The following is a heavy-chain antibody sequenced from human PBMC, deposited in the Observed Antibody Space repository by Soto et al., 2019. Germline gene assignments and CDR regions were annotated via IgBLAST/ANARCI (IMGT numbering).Heavy chain of an antibody. CDR1: GFTFDDYA. CDR3: AKDNRVYSNYYYYGMDV. V-gene: IGHV3-9*01. D-gene: IGHD4-4*01. Sequence: GGSLRLSCAASGFTFDDYAMHWVRQAPGKGLEWVSGISWNSGSIGYADSVKGRFTISRDNAKNSLYLQMNSLRAEDTALYYCAKDNRVYSNYYYYGMDVWGQGTTVTVSS. J-gene: IGHJ6*02. CDR2: ISWNSGSI.